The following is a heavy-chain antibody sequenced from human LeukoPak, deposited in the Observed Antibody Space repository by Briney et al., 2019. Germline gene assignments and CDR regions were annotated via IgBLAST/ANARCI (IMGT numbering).Heavy chain of an antibody. CDR2: INHSGST. CDR3: ATHSYDYVWGSYRANPFDY. J-gene: IGHJ4*02. Sequence: SQTLSLTCTVSGGSISSYYWSWIRQPPGKGLEWIGEINHSGSTNYNPSLKSRVTISVDTSKNQFSLKLSSVTAADTAVYYCATHSYDYVWGSYRANPFDYWGQGTLVTVSS. V-gene: IGHV4-34*01. CDR1: GGSISSYY. D-gene: IGHD3-16*02.